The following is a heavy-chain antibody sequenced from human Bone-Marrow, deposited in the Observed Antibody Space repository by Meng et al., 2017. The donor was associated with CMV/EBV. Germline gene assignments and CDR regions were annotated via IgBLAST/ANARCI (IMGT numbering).Heavy chain of an antibody. CDR3: ARDQVRSRGHYFDY. J-gene: IGHJ4*02. D-gene: IGHD3-10*01. V-gene: IGHV4-38-2*02. CDR2: VFYSGNT. CDR1: SYSISNDYY. Sequence: GSLRLSCTVSSYSISNDYYWGWIRQSPGKGLEWIGSVFYSGNTYYNPSLKGRVTTSLDTSSNRFYLEVRSVTAADTAIYYCARDQVRSRGHYFDYWGQGKLVTVSS.